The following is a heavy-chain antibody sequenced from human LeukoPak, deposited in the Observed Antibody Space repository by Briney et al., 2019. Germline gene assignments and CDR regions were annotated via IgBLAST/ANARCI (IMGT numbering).Heavy chain of an antibody. CDR3: ARDRYYYDSSGEDAFDI. D-gene: IGHD3-22*01. V-gene: IGHV3-21*01. CDR1: GFTFSSYS. CDR2: ISSSGSYI. J-gene: IGHJ3*02. Sequence: GGSLRLSCAASGFTFSSYSMNWVRQAPGKGLEWVSSISSSGSYIYYADSVKGRFTISRDNAKNSLYLQMNSLRAEDTAVYYCARDRYYYDSSGEDAFDIWGQGTMVTVSS.